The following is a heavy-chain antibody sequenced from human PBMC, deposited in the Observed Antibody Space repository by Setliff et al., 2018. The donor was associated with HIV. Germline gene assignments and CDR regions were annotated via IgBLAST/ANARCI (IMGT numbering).Heavy chain of an antibody. V-gene: IGHV4-39*01. D-gene: IGHD3-10*01. CDR2: IYFTGDS. Sequence: SETLSLTCTVTGGSISTNTFYWGWIRQPHGKGLQWIGSIYFTGDSYYHPSLKSRVTTSVDTSNNQFSLILSPVTAADTADYYCARQTGLRGYYGSNSRYYFDYWGKGMLVTVSS. CDR1: GGSISTNTFY. CDR3: ARQTGLRGYYGSNSRYYFDY. J-gene: IGHJ4*02.